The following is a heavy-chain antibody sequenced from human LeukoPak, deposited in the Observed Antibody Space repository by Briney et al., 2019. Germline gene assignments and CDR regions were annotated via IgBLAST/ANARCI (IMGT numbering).Heavy chain of an antibody. Sequence: SETLSLTCTVSGDSLSSYYWSWIRQPPGKGLEWIGYISYSGSTNYNPSLKSRVTISVDTSRNQFSLKLSSVTAADTAVYYCARGRLGGSGSYYNVLDYWGQGTLVTVSS. CDR2: ISYSGST. V-gene: IGHV4-59*01. J-gene: IGHJ4*02. CDR1: GDSLSSYY. CDR3: ARGRLGGSGSYYNVLDY. D-gene: IGHD3-10*01.